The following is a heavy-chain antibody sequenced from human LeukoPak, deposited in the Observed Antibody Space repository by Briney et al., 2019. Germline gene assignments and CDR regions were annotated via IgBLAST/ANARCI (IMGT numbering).Heavy chain of an antibody. CDR3: ARRGDGGRSFDY. CDR1: GFTVSTNY. D-gene: IGHD4-23*01. J-gene: IGHJ4*02. CDR2: IYSGGST. Sequence: QAGGSLRLSCAASGFTVSTNYMSWVRQAPGKGLEWVSIIYSGGSTYYADSVKGRFTISRDNSKNTLYLQVNSLRAEDTALYYCARRGDGGRSFDYWGQGTLVTVSS. V-gene: IGHV3-53*01.